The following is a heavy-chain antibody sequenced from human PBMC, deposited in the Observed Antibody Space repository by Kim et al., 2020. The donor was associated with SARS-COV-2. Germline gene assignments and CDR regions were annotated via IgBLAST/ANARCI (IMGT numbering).Heavy chain of an antibody. D-gene: IGHD1-26*01. V-gene: IGHV3-30-3*01. CDR3: ARALSGSYLSCFDY. CDR2: ISYDGSNK. Sequence: GGSLRLSCAASGFTFSSYAMHWVRQAPGKGLEWVAVISYDGSNKYYADSVKGRFTISRDNSKNTLYLQMNSLRAEDTAVYYCARALSGSYLSCFDYWGQGALGTVSS. J-gene: IGHJ4*02. CDR1: GFTFSSYA.